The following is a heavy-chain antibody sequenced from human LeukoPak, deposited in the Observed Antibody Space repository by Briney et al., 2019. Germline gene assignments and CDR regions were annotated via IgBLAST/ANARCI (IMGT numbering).Heavy chain of an antibody. CDR1: GFTFSSYA. D-gene: IGHD6-6*01. CDR2: ISSSGSTI. V-gene: IGHV3-48*04. CDR3: ARDQGREYSSSSGYFDY. Sequence: GGSLRLSCAASGFTFSSYAMSWVRQAPGKGLEWVSYISSSGSTIYYADSVRGRFTISRDNAKNSLYLQMNSLRAEDTAVYYCARDQGREYSSSSGYFDYWGQGTLVTVSS. J-gene: IGHJ4*02.